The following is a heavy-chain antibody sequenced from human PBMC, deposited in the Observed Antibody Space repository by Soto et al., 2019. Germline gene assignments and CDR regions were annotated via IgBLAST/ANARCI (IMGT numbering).Heavy chain of an antibody. Sequence: GGSLRLSCAASGFTFGSYAMSWVRQAPGKGLEWVSAISGSGGSTYYADSVKGRFTISRDNSKNTLYLQMNSLRAEDTAVYYCAKDSSIAARHYYYYGMDVWGQGTTVTVSS. D-gene: IGHD6-6*01. J-gene: IGHJ6*02. CDR3: AKDSSIAARHYYYYGMDV. CDR1: GFTFGSYA. CDR2: ISGSGGST. V-gene: IGHV3-23*01.